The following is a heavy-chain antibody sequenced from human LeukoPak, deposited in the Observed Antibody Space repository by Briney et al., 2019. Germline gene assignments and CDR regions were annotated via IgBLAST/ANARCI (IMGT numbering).Heavy chain of an antibody. CDR2: ISYDGSNK. D-gene: IGHD3-22*01. CDR1: GFTFSSYA. Sequence: GGSLRLSCAASGFTFSSYAMHWVRQAPGKGLEWVAVISYDGSNKYYADSVKGRFTISRDNSKNTLYLQMNSLRAEDTAVYYCARDYRYYDSSGYYYYWGQGTLVTVSS. CDR3: ARDYRYYDSSGYYYY. J-gene: IGHJ4*02. V-gene: IGHV3-30*04.